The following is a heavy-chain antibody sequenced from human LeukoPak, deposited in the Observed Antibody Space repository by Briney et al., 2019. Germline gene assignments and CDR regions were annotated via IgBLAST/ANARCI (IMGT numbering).Heavy chain of an antibody. Sequence: PSETLSLTCTVSGGSMSSYYWSWIRQPPGKGLEWIGYIYYSGSTNYNPSLKSRVTISVDTSKNQFSLKLSSVTAADTAVYYCARETLTAQIDYWGQGTLVTVSS. CDR2: IYYSGST. J-gene: IGHJ4*02. CDR1: GGSMSSYY. V-gene: IGHV4-59*01. CDR3: ARETLTAQIDY.